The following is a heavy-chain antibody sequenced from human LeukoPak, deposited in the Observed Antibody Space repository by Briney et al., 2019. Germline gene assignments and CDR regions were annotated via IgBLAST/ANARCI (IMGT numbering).Heavy chain of an antibody. CDR3: ARLPIVVVVATTPVGAFDI. CDR1: GGSISSSSYF. V-gene: IGHV4-39*01. Sequence: SGTLSLTCTVSGGSISSSSYFWGWIRQPAGKGLEWIGSIYYTGNTHYNPSLKSRVTFFVDTSKNQFSLNLNSVTAADTAVYYCARLPIVVVVATTPVGAFDIWGQGTMVTVSS. J-gene: IGHJ3*02. D-gene: IGHD2-15*01. CDR2: IYYTGNT.